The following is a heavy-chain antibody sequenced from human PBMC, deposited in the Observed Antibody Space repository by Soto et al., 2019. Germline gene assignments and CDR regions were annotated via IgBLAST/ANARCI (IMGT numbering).Heavy chain of an antibody. J-gene: IGHJ5*02. CDR1: GFTFSSSA. V-gene: IGHV3-30-3*01. CDR3: ARASMVRGVIGWFDP. D-gene: IGHD3-10*01. Sequence: QVQLVESGGGVVQPGRSLRLSCAASGFTFSSSAMHWVRQAPGKGLEWVAVLSDDGSNKYYADSVRGRFTISRDNSKNTLYLQMNSLRAEDTAVYYCARASMVRGVIGWFDPWGQGTLVTVSS. CDR2: LSDDGSNK.